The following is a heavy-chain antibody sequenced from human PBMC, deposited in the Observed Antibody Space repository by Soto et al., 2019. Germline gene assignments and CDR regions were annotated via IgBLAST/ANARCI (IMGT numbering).Heavy chain of an antibody. Sequence: GESLKTSCKGSGYSFTSYWISWVRQMPGKGLEWMGRIDPSDSYTNYSPSFQGHVTISADKSISTAYLQWSSLKASDTAMYYCARRCIAVPGSFCGMDVWGQGTTVTVSS. CDR3: ARRCIAVPGSFCGMDV. J-gene: IGHJ6*02. D-gene: IGHD6-19*01. CDR2: IDPSDSYT. V-gene: IGHV5-10-1*01. CDR1: GYSFTSYW.